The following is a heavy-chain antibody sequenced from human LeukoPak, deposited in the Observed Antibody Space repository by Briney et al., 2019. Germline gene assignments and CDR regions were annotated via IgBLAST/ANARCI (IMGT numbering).Heavy chain of an antibody. CDR3: AALGGGEHSYFDY. CDR1: GDTFTNYY. J-gene: IGHJ4*02. V-gene: IGHV1-46*01. CDR2: ITPNGGST. Sequence: GASVKVSCKASGDTFTNYYLHWVRQAPGQGLEWMGIITPNGGSTSFLQEFQGRVTITRDTSTSTVYMELSSLKSEDTAVYYCAALGGGEHSYFDYWGQGTLVIVSS. D-gene: IGHD1/OR15-1a*01.